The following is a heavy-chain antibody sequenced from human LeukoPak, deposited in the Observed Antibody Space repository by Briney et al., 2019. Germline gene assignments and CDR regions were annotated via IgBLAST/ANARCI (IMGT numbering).Heavy chain of an antibody. Sequence: GESLKISCKCSGYIFTSYWIAWVRQMPGKGLEWMGIIYPGDSDTRYSPSFQGQVTISADKSITTAYLQWSSLKASDTAMYYCARRYCSGGHCYAGGWFDPWGQGTLVTVSS. J-gene: IGHJ5*02. V-gene: IGHV5-51*01. D-gene: IGHD2-15*01. CDR1: GYIFTSYW. CDR3: ARRYCSGGHCYAGGWFDP. CDR2: IYPGDSDT.